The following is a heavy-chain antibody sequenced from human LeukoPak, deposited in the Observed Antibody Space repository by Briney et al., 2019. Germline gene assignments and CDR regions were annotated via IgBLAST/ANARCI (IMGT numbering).Heavy chain of an antibody. D-gene: IGHD1-26*01. J-gene: IGHJ4*02. V-gene: IGHV3-49*04. CDR1: GFTFSTYS. CDR2: IRSKAYGGTT. CDR3: TREEWELLPPDY. Sequence: PGGSLRLSCAASGFTFSTYSMNWVRQAPGKGLEWVGFIRSKAYGGTTEYAASVKGRFTISRDDSKSIAYPQMNSLKTEDTAVYYCTREEWELLPPDYWGQGTLVTVSS.